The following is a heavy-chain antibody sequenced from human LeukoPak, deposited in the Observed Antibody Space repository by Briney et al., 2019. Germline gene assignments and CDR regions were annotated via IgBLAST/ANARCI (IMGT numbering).Heavy chain of an antibody. Sequence: GGSLRLSCAASGFTFSNAWMSWVRQAPGKGLEWVGRIKSKTDGGTTDYAAPVKGRFTISRDDSKNTLYLQMNSLKTEDTAVYYCTTGPFTMVRGVIRGGYWGQGTLVTVSS. CDR3: TTGPFTMVRGVIRGGY. V-gene: IGHV3-15*01. J-gene: IGHJ4*02. CDR1: GFTFSNAW. D-gene: IGHD3-10*01. CDR2: IKSKTDGGTT.